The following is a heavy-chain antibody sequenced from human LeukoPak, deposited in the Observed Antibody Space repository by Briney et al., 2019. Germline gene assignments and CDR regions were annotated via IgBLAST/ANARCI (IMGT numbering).Heavy chain of an antibody. V-gene: IGHV1-2*06. CDR1: GYTFTGYY. D-gene: IGHD6-13*01. J-gene: IGHJ5*02. CDR3: ARGGHSSSHQVPSWFDP. Sequence: GASVKVSCKASGYTFTGYYMHWVRQAPGQGLEWMGRINPNIGGTNYAQKFQGRVTMTRDTSISTAYMELSRLISDDTAVYYCARGGHSSSHQVPSWFDPWGQGTLVTVSS. CDR2: INPNIGGT.